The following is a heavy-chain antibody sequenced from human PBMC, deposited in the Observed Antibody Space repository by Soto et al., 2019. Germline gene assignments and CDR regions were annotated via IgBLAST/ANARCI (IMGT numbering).Heavy chain of an antibody. D-gene: IGHD5-12*01. CDR2: VSAGSGST. CDR3: TRWHGYEDY. J-gene: IGHJ4*02. Sequence: EVQLLESGGGLVQPGGCLRLACAVCGFRYSTYGVTWVRQAPEKGLEWVSGVSAGSGSTHYKDSVRRRFPVTGDNSKNTVYLQMNILRLEDPAVHYRTRWHGYEDYWGQRTQVNVSS. V-gene: IGHV3-23*01. CDR1: GFRYSTYG.